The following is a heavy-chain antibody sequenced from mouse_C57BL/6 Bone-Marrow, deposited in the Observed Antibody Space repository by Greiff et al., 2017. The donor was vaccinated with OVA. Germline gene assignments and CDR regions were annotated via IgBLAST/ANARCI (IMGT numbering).Heavy chain of an antibody. CDR2: INPNNGGT. V-gene: IGHV1-26*01. CDR3: ARVEGMEYGRRDYAMEY. D-gene: IGHD5-1*01. J-gene: IGHJ4*01. Sequence: EVQLQQSGPELVKPGASVKISCKASGYTFTDYYMNWLKQSHGKSLEWIGDINPNNGGTSYNQKFKGKATLTVDKSSSTAYLALRSLSSEDSAVYYSARVEGMEYGRRDYAMEYWGQGTSETVSS. CDR1: GYTFTDYY.